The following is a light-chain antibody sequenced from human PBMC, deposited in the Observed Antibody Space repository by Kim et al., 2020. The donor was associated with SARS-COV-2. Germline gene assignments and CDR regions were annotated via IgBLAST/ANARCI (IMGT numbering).Light chain of an antibody. CDR1: QTVNNW. CDR2: DAS. V-gene: IGKV1-5*01. Sequence: AFVCDRVTITCLASQTVNNWLAWYQQKPGKAPKVLVFDASNLESGVPSTFSGSGSGTEFTLTITSLQPDDFATYYCQQYDIPPFTFGQGTKLEI. CDR3: QQYDIPPFT. J-gene: IGKJ2*01.